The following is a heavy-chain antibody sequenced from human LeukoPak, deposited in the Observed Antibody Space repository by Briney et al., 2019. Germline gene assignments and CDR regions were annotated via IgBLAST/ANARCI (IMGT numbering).Heavy chain of an antibody. D-gene: IGHD2-21*01. CDR2: FYPANSDT. CDR3: ARRYDNTGYSDY. V-gene: IGHV5-51*01. Sequence: LGESLKISCKGSGYTFTNYWIAWVRQMPGKGLEWVGIFYPANSDTRYSPSFQGQVTMSADKSINTAYLQWSSLKAPDTAMYYCARRYDNTGYSDYWGHGTLVTVSS. CDR1: GYTFTNYW. J-gene: IGHJ4*01.